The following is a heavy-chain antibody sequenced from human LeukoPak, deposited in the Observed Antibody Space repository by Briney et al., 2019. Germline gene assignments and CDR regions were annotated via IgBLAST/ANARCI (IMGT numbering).Heavy chain of an antibody. J-gene: IGHJ6*03. Sequence: SETLSLTCTVSGGSISNYDWSWIRQPAGKGLEWIGRIYTSGSTNYNPSLKSRVTMSEDTSKKQFSLKLSSVTAADTAVYYCAKEKWLVRSYYMDVWGKGTTVTVSS. CDR3: AKEKWLVRSYYMDV. D-gene: IGHD6-19*01. CDR1: GGSISNYD. V-gene: IGHV4-4*07. CDR2: IYTSGST.